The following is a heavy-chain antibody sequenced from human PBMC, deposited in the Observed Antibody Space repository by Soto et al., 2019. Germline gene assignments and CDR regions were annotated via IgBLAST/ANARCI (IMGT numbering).Heavy chain of an antibody. CDR2: ISGYNGDT. CDR3: AKNGQPPYYYYGMDV. Sequence: QGQLVQSGAEVKKPGASVKVSCKASGYTFNRYGISWVRQAPGQGLEWMGWISGYNGDTNYAQKFQGRVTMTIDTFTSKVYMEMRSLTSDDTAVYYCAKNGQPPYYYYGMDVWGQGTTVTVSS. J-gene: IGHJ6*02. CDR1: GYTFNRYG. V-gene: IGHV1-18*01. D-gene: IGHD2-8*01.